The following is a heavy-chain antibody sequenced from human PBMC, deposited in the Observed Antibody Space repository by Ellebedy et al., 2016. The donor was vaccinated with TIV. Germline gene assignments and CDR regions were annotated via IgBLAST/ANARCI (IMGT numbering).Heavy chain of an antibody. Sequence: DSVKGRFTISRDNAKNTLYLQMNSLRGEDTAVYYCARDPNTVATPVASDMWGLGTMVTVSS. V-gene: IGHV3-74*01. D-gene: IGHD4-11*01. CDR3: ARDPNTVATPVASDM. J-gene: IGHJ3*02.